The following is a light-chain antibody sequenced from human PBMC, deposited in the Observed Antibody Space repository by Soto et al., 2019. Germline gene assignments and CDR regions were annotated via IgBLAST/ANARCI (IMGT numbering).Light chain of an antibody. J-gene: IGLJ1*01. CDR2: EVS. V-gene: IGLV2-8*01. Sequence: QSALTQPPSASSSPGQSVTISCTGTSSDVGRYNYISWYQQRPGKAPKLIIYEVSKRPSGVPDRLSGFKYGNTASLTVSGLQAEDEADYYCSSYAGNSRYVFGTGTKVTVL. CDR1: SSDVGRYNY. CDR3: SSYAGNSRYV.